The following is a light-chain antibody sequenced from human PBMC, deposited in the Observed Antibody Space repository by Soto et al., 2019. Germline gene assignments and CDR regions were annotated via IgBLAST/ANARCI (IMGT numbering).Light chain of an antibody. CDR1: SSDVGGYNY. Sequence: QSALPQAASVSGSPGQSITISCTGTSSDVGGYNYVSWYQQYPGKAPKLMIYDVSNRPSGVSNRFSGSKSGNTASLTISGLQAEDEADYSCSSYTSSSTYVFGTGTKVTVL. CDR2: DVS. V-gene: IGLV2-14*01. J-gene: IGLJ1*01. CDR3: SSYTSSSTYV.